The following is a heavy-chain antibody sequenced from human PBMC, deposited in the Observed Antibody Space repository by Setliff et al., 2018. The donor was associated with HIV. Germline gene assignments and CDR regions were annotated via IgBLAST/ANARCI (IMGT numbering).Heavy chain of an antibody. CDR1: GLTFNNAW. CDR2: ISGSGTTT. J-gene: IGHJ2*01. Sequence: GGSLRLSCAVSGLTFNNAWMSWVRQAPGKGLEWVSVISGSGTTTYYADSVKGRFTTSRDNAKNSLSLQMNSLRAEDTAFYYCARLYSSSWARGTYWYFDLWGRGTLVTVSS. V-gene: IGHV3-11*01. CDR3: ARLYSSSWARGTYWYFDL. D-gene: IGHD6-13*01.